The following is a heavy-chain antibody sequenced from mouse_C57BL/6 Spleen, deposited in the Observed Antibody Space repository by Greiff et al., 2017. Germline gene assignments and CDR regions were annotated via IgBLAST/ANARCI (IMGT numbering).Heavy chain of an antibody. CDR1: GYSFTGYF. CDR2: INPYNGDT. Sequence: EVQLQQSGPELVKPGASVKISCKASGYSFTGYFMNWVKQSHGKSLEWIGRINPYNGDTFYNQKFKGKATLTVDQYSSTAHMELLSLTSEDCSVYYCAREDYSNPYYVDYWGQGTTLTVSS. V-gene: IGHV1-37*01. D-gene: IGHD2-5*01. CDR3: AREDYSNPYYVDY. J-gene: IGHJ2*01.